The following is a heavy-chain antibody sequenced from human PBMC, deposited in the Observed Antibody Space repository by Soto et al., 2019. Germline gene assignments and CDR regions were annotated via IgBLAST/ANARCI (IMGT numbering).Heavy chain of an antibody. V-gene: IGHV3-23*01. D-gene: IGHD1-26*01. CDR2: ISGSGSST. J-gene: IGHJ5*01. CDR1: GFTFSSYA. CDR3: AKDYSGSYRPDCLGS. Sequence: PGGSLRLSCVASGFTFSSYAMSWVRQAPGKGLEWVSVISGSGSSTYYADSVKGRFTLSRDNSKNTLYLQMNSLRAEDTAVYYCAKDYSGSYRPDCLGSWGQGT.